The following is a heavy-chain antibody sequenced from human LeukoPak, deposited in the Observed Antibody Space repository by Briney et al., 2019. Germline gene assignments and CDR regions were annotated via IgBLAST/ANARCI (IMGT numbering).Heavy chain of an antibody. CDR2: INPNSGGT. CDR3: ARGWGITMVRGVIDY. V-gene: IGHV1-2*02. CDR1: GYTFTGYY. Sequence: ASVKVSCKASGYTFTGYYMHWVRQAPGQGLEWMGWINPNSGGTNYAQKFQGRVTMTRDTSISTAYMELSRLRSDDTAVYYCARGWGITMVRGVIDYWGQGTLVTVSS. J-gene: IGHJ4*02. D-gene: IGHD3-10*01.